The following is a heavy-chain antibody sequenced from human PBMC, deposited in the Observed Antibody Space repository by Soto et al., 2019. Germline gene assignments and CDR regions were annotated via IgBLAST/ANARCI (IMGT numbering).Heavy chain of an antibody. CDR3: ARGYSGYDYNFDY. D-gene: IGHD5-12*01. CDR2: IFNSGSA. CDR1: GAVTFSGSYY. Sequence: PSETLSLTCSVSGAVTFSGSYYCSWIRQRPGKGLECLGYIFNSGSAYYNPSLGSRVTISIGTSKDEFSLTLSSVTAADTAGYFCARGYSGYDYNFDYWGQGVSVTGSS. J-gene: IGHJ4*02. V-gene: IGHV4-31*03.